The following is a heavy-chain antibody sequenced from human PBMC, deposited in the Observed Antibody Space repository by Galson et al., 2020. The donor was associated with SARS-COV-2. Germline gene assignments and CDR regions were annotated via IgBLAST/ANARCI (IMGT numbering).Heavy chain of an antibody. D-gene: IGHD6-13*01. CDR2: IYYSGIT. Sequence: SETLSLTCTFSGGSISSSSYYWGWIRQPPGKGLEWIGSIYYSGITYYNSSLKSRVAISVDTSKNHFSLKLSSVTAADTAVYYCARVRGYDGPDWGQGTQVTVSS. CDR1: GGSISSSSYY. V-gene: IGHV4-39*02. J-gene: IGHJ4*02. CDR3: ARVRGYDGPD.